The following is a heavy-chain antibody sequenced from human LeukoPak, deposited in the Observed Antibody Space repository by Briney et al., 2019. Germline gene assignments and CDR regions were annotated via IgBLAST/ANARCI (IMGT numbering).Heavy chain of an antibody. V-gene: IGHV3-72*01. CDR3: AREEVVGKFSPRGAFYYYYMDV. J-gene: IGHJ6*03. Sequence: GGSLRLSCAASGFTLSHHYMDWVRLAPGKGPEWVGRSRDKANTYTTEYAASVKGRFTISRDDSKNSLYLQMNSLKTEDTAVYYCAREEVVGKFSPRGAFYYYYMDVWGKGTPVTVSS. CDR1: GFTLSHHY. D-gene: IGHD2-15*01. CDR2: SRDKANTYTT.